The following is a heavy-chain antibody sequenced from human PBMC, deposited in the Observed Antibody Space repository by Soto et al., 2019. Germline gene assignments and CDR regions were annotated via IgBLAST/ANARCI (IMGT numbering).Heavy chain of an antibody. J-gene: IGHJ3*02. CDR2: INPNGGST. CDR3: AREKWLVRRNDPFDI. D-gene: IGHD6-19*01. Sequence: ASVKVSCKASGYTFINYYMHWVRQAPGQGLEWMGIINPNGGSTTYAQKFQGRVILTRDTSTNTVNMELSSLRSEDTAVYYCAREKWLVRRNDPFDIWGQGTMVTVS. CDR1: GYTFINYY. V-gene: IGHV1-46*01.